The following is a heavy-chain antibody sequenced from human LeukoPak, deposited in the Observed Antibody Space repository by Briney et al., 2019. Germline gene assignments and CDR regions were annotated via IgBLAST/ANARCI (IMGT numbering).Heavy chain of an antibody. CDR1: GFTFSSYE. D-gene: IGHD6-19*01. CDR2: ISSGSTI. CDR3: ARESIAVAGAPFDY. Sequence: GGSLRLSCAASGFTFSSYEMNWVRQAPGKGLEWVSYISSGSTIYDADSATGRFTISRDNAKNSLYLQMNSLRAEDTAVYYCARESIAVAGAPFDYWGQGTLVTVSS. J-gene: IGHJ4*02. V-gene: IGHV3-48*03.